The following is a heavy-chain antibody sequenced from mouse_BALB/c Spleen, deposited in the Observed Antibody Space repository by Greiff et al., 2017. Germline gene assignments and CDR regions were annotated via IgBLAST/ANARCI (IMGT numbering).Heavy chain of an antibody. J-gene: IGHJ1*01. Sequence: VQLQQSGAELAKPGASVTMSCKASGYTFTSSWMHWVKQRPGQGLEWIGYINPSTGYTEYNQTFKDKATLTAAKSSSTAYMQLSSLTSEDSAVYYCASGGTARARDFDGWGAGTTVTVSS. CDR1: GYTFTSSW. CDR2: INPSTGYT. CDR3: ASGGTARARDFDG. V-gene: IGHV1-7*01. D-gene: IGHD3-2*01.